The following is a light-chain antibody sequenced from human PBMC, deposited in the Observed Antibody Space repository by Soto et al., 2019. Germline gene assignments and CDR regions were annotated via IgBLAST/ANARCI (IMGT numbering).Light chain of an antibody. Sequence: EVVLTQSPGTLSLSPGERATLSCRASQNVSSYVAWYQQKPGQSPRLLIYDASKRATGIPARFSGSGSGADFTLTISSLEPEDFAFYYCQQYNNWPLTFGGGTKVDIK. CDR3: QQYNNWPLT. CDR1: QNVSSY. CDR2: DAS. V-gene: IGKV3-11*01. J-gene: IGKJ4*01.